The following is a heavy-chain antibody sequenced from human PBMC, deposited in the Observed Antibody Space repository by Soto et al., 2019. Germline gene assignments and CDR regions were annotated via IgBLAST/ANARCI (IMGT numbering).Heavy chain of an antibody. Sequence: QVQLVQSGAEVKKPGASVKVSCKASGYTFTSYGISWVRQAPGQGREWMGWISAYNGNTNYAQKLQGRVTMTTDTSTSTAYMELRSLRSDDTDVYYCAREGSGYDVNNPGVDYWGQGTLVTVSS. V-gene: IGHV1-18*01. CDR2: ISAYNGNT. D-gene: IGHD5-12*01. J-gene: IGHJ4*02. CDR3: AREGSGYDVNNPGVDY. CDR1: GYTFTSYG.